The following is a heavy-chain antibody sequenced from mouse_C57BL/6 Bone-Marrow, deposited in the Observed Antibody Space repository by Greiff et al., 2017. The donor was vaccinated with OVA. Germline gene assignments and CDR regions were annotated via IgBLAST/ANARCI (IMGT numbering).Heavy chain of an antibody. D-gene: IGHD1-1*01. J-gene: IGHJ2*01. V-gene: IGHV1-9*01. CDR1: GYTFTGYW. CDR2: ILPGSGST. CDR3: ARSLLRQYYFDY. Sequence: VQVVEPGAQHMNPLSSVKLSCKATGYTFTGYWIEWVKQRPGHGLEWIGEILPGSGSTNYNEKFKGKATFTADTSSNTAYMQLSSLTTEDSAIYYCARSLLRQYYFDYWGQGTTLTVSS.